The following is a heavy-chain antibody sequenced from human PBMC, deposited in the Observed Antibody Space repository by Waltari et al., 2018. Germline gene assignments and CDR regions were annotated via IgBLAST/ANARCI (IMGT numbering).Heavy chain of an antibody. CDR2: ISLSGST. CDR3: ARGPMLDYGDNSGHYYYGLDV. CDR1: GESFSGYF. D-gene: IGHD4-17*01. V-gene: IGHV4-34*01. J-gene: IGHJ6*02. Sequence: QVQLQQWGAGLLKPSETLSRTCAVYGESFSGYFCSWICQPPGQGLEWIGEISLSGSTNFNPSLKNRVTISVDTSKKQFSLKLTSVTAADAAVYYCARGPMLDYGDNSGHYYYGLDVWGQGTTVIVSS.